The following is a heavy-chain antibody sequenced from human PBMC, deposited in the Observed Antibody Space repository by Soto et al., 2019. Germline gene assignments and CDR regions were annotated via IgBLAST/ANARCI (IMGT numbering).Heavy chain of an antibody. J-gene: IGHJ5*02. D-gene: IGHD4-17*01. CDR2: ISPYNGNT. CDR1: GYTFTSYG. V-gene: IGHV1-18*01. CDR3: ARRMTTVTTFPVNRFDP. Sequence: QVQLVQSGAEVKKPGASVKVSCKASGYTFTSYGISWVRQAPGQGLEWMGGISPYNGNTNYAQKLQGRVTMTTDTTTSTAYMELRSMRSDDTAVYYCARRMTTVTTFPVNRFDPWGQGTLITVSS.